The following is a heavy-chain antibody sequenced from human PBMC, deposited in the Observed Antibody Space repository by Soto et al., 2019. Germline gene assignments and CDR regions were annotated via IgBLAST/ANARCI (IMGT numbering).Heavy chain of an antibody. Sequence: PSQTLSLTCAISGDSVSSNIGTWNWLRQSPSRGLEWLGRTYYRSEWHRDYAVSVRSRITVNPDTSENQFSLQLSSLTPEDTAVYYCAYSAYFREYFPHWGQGTPVTVSS. CDR3: AYSAYFREYFPH. J-gene: IGHJ1*01. D-gene: IGHD6-25*01. V-gene: IGHV6-1*01. CDR2: TYYRSEWHR. CDR1: GDSVSSNIGT.